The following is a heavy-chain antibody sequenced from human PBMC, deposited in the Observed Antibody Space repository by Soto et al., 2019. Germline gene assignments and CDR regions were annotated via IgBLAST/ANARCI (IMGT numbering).Heavy chain of an antibody. Sequence: HPGGSLRPSCAASGFTFDGYAMHWVRQAPGKGLEWVSGISWNSGSIGYADSVKGRFTISRDNAKNSLYLQMNSLRAEDTALYYCAKDNADSSGYYNPFDYWGQGTLVTVSS. J-gene: IGHJ4*02. CDR2: ISWNSGSI. CDR3: AKDNADSSGYYNPFDY. CDR1: GFTFDGYA. D-gene: IGHD3-22*01. V-gene: IGHV3-9*01.